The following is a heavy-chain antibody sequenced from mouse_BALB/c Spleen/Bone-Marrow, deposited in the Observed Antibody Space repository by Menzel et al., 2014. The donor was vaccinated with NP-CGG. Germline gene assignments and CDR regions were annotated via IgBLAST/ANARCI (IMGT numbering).Heavy chain of an antibody. Sequence: VQLKESGGGLVQPGGSLKLSCAASGFTFSSYGMSWVRQTPDKRLEFVATINTNGGDTYYPDSVKGRFTISRDNAKNTLYLQMSSLESEDTAMYYWARGVDYVSWFAYWGQGTLVTVSA. D-gene: IGHD2-4*01. CDR2: INTNGGDT. J-gene: IGHJ3*01. CDR3: ARGVDYVSWFAY. CDR1: GFTFSSYG. V-gene: IGHV5-6-3*01.